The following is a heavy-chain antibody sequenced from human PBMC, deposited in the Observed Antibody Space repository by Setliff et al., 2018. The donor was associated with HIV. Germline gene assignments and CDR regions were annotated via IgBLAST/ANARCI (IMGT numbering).Heavy chain of an antibody. CDR2: FHYTGGT. Sequence: LSLTCSVSGVSINTYYWNWVRQSETGLEWIGYFHYTGGTSYNPSLTRRVTISADTSKNQFSLNLTSVTAADTAVYYCARKNYGGAFDIWGLGTMVTVSS. J-gene: IGHJ3*02. V-gene: IGHV4-59*01. D-gene: IGHD3-16*01. CDR3: ARKNYGGAFDI. CDR1: GVSINTYY.